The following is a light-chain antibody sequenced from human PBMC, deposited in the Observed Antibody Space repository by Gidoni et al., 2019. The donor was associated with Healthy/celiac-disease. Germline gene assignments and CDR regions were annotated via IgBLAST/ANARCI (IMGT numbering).Light chain of an antibody. Sequence: DIQMTQSPSSLSASVGDRVTITCQASQDISNYLNRYQQKPGKAPKLLIYDASNLETGVPSRFSGSGSGTDFTFTISSLQPEDIATYYCQQYDNLRMYTFGQGTKLEIK. CDR2: DAS. J-gene: IGKJ2*01. V-gene: IGKV1-33*01. CDR3: QQYDNLRMYT. CDR1: QDISNY.